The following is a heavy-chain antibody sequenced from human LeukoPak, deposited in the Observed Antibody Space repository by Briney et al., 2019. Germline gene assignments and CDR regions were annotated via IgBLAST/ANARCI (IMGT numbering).Heavy chain of an antibody. D-gene: IGHD6-13*01. J-gene: IGHJ6*02. CDR3: ARSSSIAAAGRYYYYGMDV. CDR1: GGSISSSSYY. V-gene: IGHV4-39*07. CDR2: IYYSGST. Sequence: SETLSLTCTVSGGSISSSSYYWGWIRQPPGKGLEWIGSIYYSGSTYYSPSLKSRVTISVDTSKNQFSLKLSSVTAADTAVYYCARSSSIAAAGRYYYYGMDVWGQGTTVTVSS.